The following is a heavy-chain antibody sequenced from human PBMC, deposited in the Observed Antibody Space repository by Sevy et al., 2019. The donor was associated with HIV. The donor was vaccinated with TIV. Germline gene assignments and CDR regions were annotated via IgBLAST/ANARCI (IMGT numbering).Heavy chain of an antibody. Sequence: GGSLRLSCAASRFTFDNYAIHWVRQAPGKGLEWVSGINGAGGSANYVDSVRGRFTVSRDNSNDIVYLQMNSLRAGDTAGYFCARGMLWSAENGAFDTWGQGTLVTVSS. CDR3: ARGMLWSAENGAFDT. CDR2: INGAGGSA. J-gene: IGHJ3*02. D-gene: IGHD2-21*01. CDR1: RFTFDNYA. V-gene: IGHV3-23*01.